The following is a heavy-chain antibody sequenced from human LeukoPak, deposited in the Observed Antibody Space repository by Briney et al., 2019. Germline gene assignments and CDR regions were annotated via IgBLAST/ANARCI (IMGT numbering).Heavy chain of an antibody. J-gene: IGHJ4*02. V-gene: IGHV3-23*01. CDR1: GFTFSTFA. CDR3: AKVRAPSGWFNSDY. Sequence: GGSLRLSCAASGFTFSTFALHWVRQAPGKGLEWVSGISGSGDSTYYADSVKGRFTISRDNSKNTLYLQMNSLRVEDTAAYYCAKVRAPSGWFNSDYWGQGTLVTVCS. CDR2: ISGSGDST. D-gene: IGHD6-19*01.